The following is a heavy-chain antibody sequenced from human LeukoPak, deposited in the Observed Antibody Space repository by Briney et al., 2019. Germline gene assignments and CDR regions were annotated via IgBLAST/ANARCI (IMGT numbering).Heavy chain of an antibody. CDR3: ARLDCYGVVGCYSH. V-gene: IGHV4-59*08. Sequence: PSETLSLTRSVSGDSVTAYYWNWIRQATGKGLEWIGYVSHDGTTNYTPSLRSRVVMSVDTANNTISLSLTSVTAADTGVYYCARLDCYGVVGCYSHWGRGTPVTVS. CDR2: VSHDGTT. CDR1: GDSVTAYY. J-gene: IGHJ4*02. D-gene: IGHD3/OR15-3a*01.